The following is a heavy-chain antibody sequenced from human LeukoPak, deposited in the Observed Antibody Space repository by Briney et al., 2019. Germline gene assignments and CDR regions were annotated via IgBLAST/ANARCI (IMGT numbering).Heavy chain of an antibody. Sequence: TGGSLRLSCAASGFTFSSYAMSWVRQAPGKGLEWVSAISGSGGSTYYADSVKGRFTISRDNSKNTLYLQMNSLRAEDTAVYYCAKDEGDGYNFRSYFDYWGQGTLVTVSS. D-gene: IGHD5-24*01. V-gene: IGHV3-23*01. CDR3: AKDEGDGYNFRSYFDY. J-gene: IGHJ4*02. CDR2: ISGSGGST. CDR1: GFTFSSYA.